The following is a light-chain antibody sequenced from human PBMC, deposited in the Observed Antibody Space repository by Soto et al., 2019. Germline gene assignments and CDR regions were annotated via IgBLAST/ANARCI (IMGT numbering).Light chain of an antibody. J-gene: IGKJ2*02. V-gene: IGKV1-9*01. Sequence: DIQLTQSPSFLSASVGDRVTITCRASQGISSYLAWYQQKPGKAPKLLIYAASTLQSGVPSRFSGSRSGTEFTLTISSLQPEDFATYYCQQLNSYLRGTFGQGTKLEIK. CDR2: AAS. CDR1: QGISSY. CDR3: QQLNSYLRGT.